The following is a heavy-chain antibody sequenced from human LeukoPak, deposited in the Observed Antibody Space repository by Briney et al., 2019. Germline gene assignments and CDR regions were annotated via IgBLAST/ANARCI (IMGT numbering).Heavy chain of an antibody. J-gene: IGHJ4*02. CDR3: ARDREGHDYGDCEGY. CDR1: GFTFSSYS. CDR2: ISSSSSYI. Sequence: GGSLRLTCAASGFTFSSYSMNWVRQAPGKGLEWVSSISSSSSYIYYADSVKGRFTISRDNAKNSLYLQMNSLRAEDTAVYYCARDREGHDYGDCEGYWGQGTLVTVSS. V-gene: IGHV3-21*01. D-gene: IGHD4-17*01.